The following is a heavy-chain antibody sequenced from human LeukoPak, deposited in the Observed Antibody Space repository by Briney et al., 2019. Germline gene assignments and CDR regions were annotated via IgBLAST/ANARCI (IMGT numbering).Heavy chain of an antibody. J-gene: IGHJ4*02. V-gene: IGHV3-7*01. CDR2: IKQDGSEK. Sequence: GGSLRLSCAASGSAFTYWMSWVRQAPGKGLEWVANIKQDGSEKYYVGSVKGRFTVSRDNARKSLYLQMNSLRAEDTAVYYCASGFLDDFWSGHFWGQGTPVTASS. CDR1: GSAFTYW. D-gene: IGHD3-3*01. CDR3: ASGFLDDFWSGHF.